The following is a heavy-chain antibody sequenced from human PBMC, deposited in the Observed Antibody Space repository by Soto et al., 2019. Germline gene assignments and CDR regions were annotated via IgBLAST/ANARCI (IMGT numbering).Heavy chain of an antibody. CDR2: ILPFFGTA. V-gene: IGHV1-69*13. CDR1: GGTFRTES. CDR3: ARGHEYGGNSGPFDV. D-gene: IGHD2-21*01. J-gene: IGHJ3*01. Sequence: QVHLVQSGAEVKKPGSSVKVSCKYSGGTFRTESINWVRQAPGQGLEWMGGILPFFGTADYAPRFQGRVTITADGATTTADMELSSLATQDTSVYFCARGHEYGGNSGPFDVCGLETMVTVYS.